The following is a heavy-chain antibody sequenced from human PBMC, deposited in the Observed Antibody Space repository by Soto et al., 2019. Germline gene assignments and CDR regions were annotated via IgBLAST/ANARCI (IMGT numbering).Heavy chain of an antibody. J-gene: IGHJ6*02. D-gene: IGHD2-15*01. CDR3: ARPGGKGGGIYYYGMDV. CDR2: IWYDGSNK. CDR1: GFTFSSYG. Sequence: GGSLRLSCAASGFTFSSYGMHWVRQAPGKGLEWVAVIWYDGSNKYYADSVKGRFTISRDNSKNTLYLQMNSLRAEDTAVYYCARPGGKGGGIYYYGMDVWGQGTTVTVSS. V-gene: IGHV3-33*01.